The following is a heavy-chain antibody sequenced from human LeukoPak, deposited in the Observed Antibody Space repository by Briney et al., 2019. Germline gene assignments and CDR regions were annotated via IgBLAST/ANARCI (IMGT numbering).Heavy chain of an antibody. J-gene: IGHJ6*02. D-gene: IGHD5-12*01. Sequence: SQTLSLTCTVSGGSISSGGYYWSWIRQPPGKGLEWIGYIYHSGSTYYNPSLKSRVTISVDRSKNQFSLKLSSVTAADTAVYYCARRRGYSGSYYYYAMDVWGQGTTVTVSS. CDR3: ARRRGYSGSYYYYAMDV. V-gene: IGHV4-30-2*01. CDR2: IYHSGST. CDR1: GGSISSGGYY.